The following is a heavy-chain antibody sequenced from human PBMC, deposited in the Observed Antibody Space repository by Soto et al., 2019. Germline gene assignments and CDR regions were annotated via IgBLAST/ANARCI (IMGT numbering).Heavy chain of an antibody. CDR1: GFIFSNYD. V-gene: IGHV3-21*01. Sequence: AVGSLRLSCAVSGFIFSNYDMNWVRQAPGKGLEWVSSIFSSGSIYYADSVKGRFTISRDNAWNSLHLQMNSLRVEDTAVYYCARDGYDSSGDSEYFQYWGQGTLVTVSS. CDR2: IFSSGSI. CDR3: ARDGYDSSGDSEYFQY. J-gene: IGHJ1*01. D-gene: IGHD3-22*01.